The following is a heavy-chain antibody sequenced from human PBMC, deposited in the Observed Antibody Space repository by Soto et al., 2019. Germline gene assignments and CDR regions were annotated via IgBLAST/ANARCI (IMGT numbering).Heavy chain of an antibody. Sequence: QVQLVQSGAEVKKPGASVKVSCKASGYTFTSYDINWVRQATGQGLEWMGWMNPNSGNTGYAQKFQGRVTKTRNTSISTAYMELGSLRSEDTAGYYCARERGSGSYYTPWFDPWGQGTLVTVSS. V-gene: IGHV1-8*01. J-gene: IGHJ5*02. CDR3: ARERGSGSYYTPWFDP. D-gene: IGHD3-10*01. CDR1: GYTFTSYD. CDR2: MNPNSGNT.